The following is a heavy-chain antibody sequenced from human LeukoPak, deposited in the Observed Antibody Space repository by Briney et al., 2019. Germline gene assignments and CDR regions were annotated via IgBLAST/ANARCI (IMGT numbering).Heavy chain of an antibody. D-gene: IGHD2-2*02. Sequence: GGSLRLSCTASGFTFGDYAMSWVRQAPGKGLEWVGFIRSKAYGGTTEYAASVKGRFTISRDDSKSIAYLQMNSLKTEDTAVYYCTITPDRYCSSTSCYMDYWGQGTLVTVSS. J-gene: IGHJ4*02. CDR1: GFTFGDYA. V-gene: IGHV3-49*04. CDR2: IRSKAYGGTT. CDR3: TITPDRYCSSTSCYMDY.